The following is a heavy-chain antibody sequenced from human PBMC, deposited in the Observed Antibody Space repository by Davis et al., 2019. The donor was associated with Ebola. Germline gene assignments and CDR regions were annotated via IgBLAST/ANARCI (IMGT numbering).Heavy chain of an antibody. D-gene: IGHD4-17*01. V-gene: IGHV3-30*14. CDR1: GFTFSSYA. J-gene: IGHJ4*02. CDR3: ARWGPTTVTAFDY. Sequence: PGGSLRLSCAASGFTFSSYAMHWVRQAPGKGLEWVAVISYDGSNKYYADSVKGRFTISRDNSKNTLYLQMNSLRAEDTAVYYCARWGPTTVTAFDYWGQGPRSPSPQ. CDR2: ISYDGSNK.